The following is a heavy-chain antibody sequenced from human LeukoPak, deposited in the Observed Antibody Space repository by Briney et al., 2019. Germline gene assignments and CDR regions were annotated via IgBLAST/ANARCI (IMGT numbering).Heavy chain of an antibody. Sequence: LRLSCAASGFTFSSYWMSWVRQSPGKGPERIGEINHSGSTNYNPSLKSRVTISVDTPKNQFSLKLSSVTAADSAVYYCARGIPRSFIAAAGTFDYWGQGTVVTVSS. CDR1: GFTFSSYW. CDR3: ARGIPRSFIAAAGTFDY. D-gene: IGHD6-13*01. V-gene: IGHV4-34*01. CDR2: INHSGST. J-gene: IGHJ4*02.